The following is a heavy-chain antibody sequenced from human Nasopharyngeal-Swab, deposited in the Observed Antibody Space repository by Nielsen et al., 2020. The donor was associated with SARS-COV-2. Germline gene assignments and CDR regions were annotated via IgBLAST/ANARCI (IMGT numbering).Heavy chain of an antibody. CDR3: ARQIWSGSHLVWRHNNWFDP. V-gene: IGHV4-38-2*01. CDR1: GYSISSGYY. D-gene: IGHD3-3*01. Sequence: SETLSLTCAVSGYSISSGYYWGWIRQPPGKGLEWIRSIYHSGSTYYNPSLKSRVTISVDTSKNQFSLKLSSVTAADTAVYYCARQIWSGSHLVWRHNNWFDPWGQGTLVTVSS. CDR2: IYHSGST. J-gene: IGHJ5*02.